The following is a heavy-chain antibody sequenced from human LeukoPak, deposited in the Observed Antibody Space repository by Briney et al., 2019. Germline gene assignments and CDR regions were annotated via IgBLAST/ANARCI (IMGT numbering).Heavy chain of an antibody. V-gene: IGHV4-59*01. CDR3: ARESLDYYDSSGYPKRGAYYYYYGMDV. CDR1: GGSISSYY. CDR2: IYYSGST. D-gene: IGHD3-22*01. J-gene: IGHJ6*02. Sequence: PSETLSLTCTVSGGSISSYYWSWIRQPPGKGLEWIGYIYYSGSTNYNPSLKSRVTISVDTSKNQFSLKLSSVTAADTAVYYCARESLDYYDSSGYPKRGAYYYYYGMDVWGQGTTVTVSS.